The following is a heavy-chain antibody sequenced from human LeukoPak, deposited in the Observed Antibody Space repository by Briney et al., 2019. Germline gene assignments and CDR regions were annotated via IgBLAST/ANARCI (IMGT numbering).Heavy chain of an antibody. Sequence: GGSRRLSCSASGFTSSRYAMHWVRQAPGKGLEYVSGINDNGGRTHYGDSVKGGFSISRDNSKNTLHLQMSTLRAEDTALYYCVKDVGGSYAFDYWGQGILVTVAS. J-gene: IGHJ4*02. D-gene: IGHD1-26*01. CDR2: INDNGGRT. CDR1: GFTSSRYA. V-gene: IGHV3-64D*09. CDR3: VKDVGGSYAFDY.